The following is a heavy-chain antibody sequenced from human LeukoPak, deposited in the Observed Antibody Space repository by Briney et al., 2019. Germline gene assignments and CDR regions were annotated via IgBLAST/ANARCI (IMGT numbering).Heavy chain of an antibody. Sequence: PSETLSLTCTVSGVSIISSNYYWGRSRQPPGKGLQWIASVFYTGTTRHNPSLKSRVTISVDTSKNEFSLSLSSVTAEDTAMYYCARRLGSSADGILKYYFDYWGQGTLVTVSS. CDR2: VFYTGTT. V-gene: IGHV4-39*01. D-gene: IGHD6-13*01. J-gene: IGHJ4*02. CDR3: ARRLGSSADGILKYYFDY. CDR1: GVSIISSNYY.